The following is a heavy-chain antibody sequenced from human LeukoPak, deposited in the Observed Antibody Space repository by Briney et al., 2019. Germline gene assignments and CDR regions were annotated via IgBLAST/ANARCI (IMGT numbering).Heavy chain of an antibody. CDR2: INHSGST. V-gene: IGHV4-34*01. CDR3: AREPRRYYYYGMDV. CDR1: GGSFSGYY. Sequence: SETLSLTCAVYGGSFSGYYWSWIRQPPGKGLEWIGEINHSGSTNYSPSLKSRVTISVDTSKNQFSLKLSSVTAADTAVYYCAREPRRYYYYGMDVWGQGTTVTVSS. J-gene: IGHJ6*02.